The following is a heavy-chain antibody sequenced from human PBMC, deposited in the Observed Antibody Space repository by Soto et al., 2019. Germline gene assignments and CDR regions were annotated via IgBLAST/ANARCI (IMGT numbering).Heavy chain of an antibody. CDR2: TFYRSKWYS. CDR1: GDSVSSNSAT. V-gene: IGHV6-1*01. CDR3: ARGYSSGSSCFSDWFDS. Sequence: QVQLQQSGPGLVKRSQTLSLTCAISGDSVSSNSATWSWIRQSPSRGLEWLGRTFYRSKWYSEYAVSVKSRISINPDTSKNQFPRHLNSITPEDTAVYYCARGYSSGSSCFSDWFDSWGQGTLVTVSS. J-gene: IGHJ5*01. D-gene: IGHD2-15*01.